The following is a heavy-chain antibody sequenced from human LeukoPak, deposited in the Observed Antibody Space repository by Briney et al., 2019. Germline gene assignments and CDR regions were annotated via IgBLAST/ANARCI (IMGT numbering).Heavy chain of an antibody. J-gene: IGHJ4*02. CDR3: ARMGHGAPSDPAGGTSPCSGGSCYRPARTGGSIDY. CDR2: IYHSGST. Sequence: SETLSLTCAVSGGSISSGGYSWSWIRQPPGKGLEWIGYIYHSGSTNYNPSLKSRVTISVDTSKNQFSLKLSSVTAADTAVYYCARMGHGAPSDPAGGTSPCSGGSCYRPARTGGSIDYWGQGTLVTVSS. D-gene: IGHD2-15*01. CDR1: GGSISSGGYS. V-gene: IGHV4-30-2*01.